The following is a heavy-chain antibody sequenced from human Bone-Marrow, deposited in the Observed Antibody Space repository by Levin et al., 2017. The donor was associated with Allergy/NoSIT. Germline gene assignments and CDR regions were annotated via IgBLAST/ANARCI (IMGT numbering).Heavy chain of an antibody. Sequence: ASVKVSCKASGYTFTSYGISWVRQAPGKGLEWMGWISAYNGDANYPQKFQGRVTMTTDTSTTTVYMEVRSLRFDDTAIYYCAREKITMVRGVIFSDGMDVWGQGTTVTVSS. CDR1: GYTFTSYG. CDR3: AREKITMVRGVIFSDGMDV. V-gene: IGHV1-18*01. D-gene: IGHD3-10*01. CDR2: ISAYNGDA. J-gene: IGHJ6*02.